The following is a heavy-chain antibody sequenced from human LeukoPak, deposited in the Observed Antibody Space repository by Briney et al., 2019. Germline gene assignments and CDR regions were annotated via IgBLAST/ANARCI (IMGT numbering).Heavy chain of an antibody. CDR2: ISSSSSTI. D-gene: IGHD2-2*01. CDR1: GFTFSSYS. V-gene: IGHV3-48*04. J-gene: IGHJ6*03. Sequence: GGSLRLSCAASGFTFSSYSMNWVRQAPGKGLEWVSYISSSSSTIYYADSVKGRFTISRDNAKNSLYLQMNSLRAEDTAVYYCASAGAYCSSTSCPNSYYYYMDVWGKGTTVTVSS. CDR3: ASAGAYCSSTSCPNSYYYYMDV.